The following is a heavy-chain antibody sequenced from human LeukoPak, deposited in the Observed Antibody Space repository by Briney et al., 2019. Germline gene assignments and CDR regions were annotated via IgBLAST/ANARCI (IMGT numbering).Heavy chain of an antibody. J-gene: IGHJ4*02. CDR1: GESFSGYY. CDR3: ARGKKGRGVFDY. Sequence: PSETLSLTCAVYGESFSGYYWSWIRQPPGKGLEWIGEINHSGSTNYNPSLKSRATISVDTSKNQFSLKLSSVTAADTAVYYCARGKKGRGVFDYWGQGTLVTVSS. CDR2: INHSGST. V-gene: IGHV4-34*01. D-gene: IGHD3-10*01.